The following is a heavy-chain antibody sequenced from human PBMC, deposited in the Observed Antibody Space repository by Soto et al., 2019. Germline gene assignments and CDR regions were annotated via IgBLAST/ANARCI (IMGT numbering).Heavy chain of an antibody. Sequence: EVQLLESGGGLVQPGGSLRLSCSASGFTFSNFVVGWVRRAPGKGLEWVSAIGGTSGSTYYADSVKGRFTISRDNSRNTVSLQMNSLRGEDMAIYYCAKRRGEGYFALWGRGTLVSVSS. CDR3: AKRRGEGYFAL. CDR2: IGGTSGST. J-gene: IGHJ2*01. V-gene: IGHV3-23*01. CDR1: GFTFSNFV. D-gene: IGHD3-10*01.